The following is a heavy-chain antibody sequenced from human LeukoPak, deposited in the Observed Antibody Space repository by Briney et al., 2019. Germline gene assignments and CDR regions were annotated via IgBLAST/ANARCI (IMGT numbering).Heavy chain of an antibody. J-gene: IGHJ3*02. Sequence: SETLSLTCAVSADSFSSHYWTWIRQPPGKGLDWIGYISYIGSTNYNPSLKSRVTTSIETSKNQFSLKLSSVTAADPAVYYCARDLVTVTKGFDIWGQGTMVSVSS. CDR2: ISYIGST. D-gene: IGHD4-17*01. V-gene: IGHV4-59*11. CDR3: ARDLVTVTKGFDI. CDR1: ADSFSSHY.